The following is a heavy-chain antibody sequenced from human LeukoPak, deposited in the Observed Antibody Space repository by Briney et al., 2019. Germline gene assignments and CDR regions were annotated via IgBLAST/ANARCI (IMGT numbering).Heavy chain of an antibody. J-gene: IGHJ6*03. V-gene: IGHV3-23*01. CDR1: LFTFVSYG. CDR3: AKDYYGSGSYSSYYYMDV. D-gene: IGHD3-10*01. Sequence: GGSLRLSCAPSLFTFVSYGMSWVRQAPGKGLYWVSAISVSGDRTYYADYVKGRFTISRDNSKNTLYMQMNSMRADDTDVYYCAKDYYGSGSYSSYYYMDVWGKGTTVTISS. CDR2: ISVSGDRT.